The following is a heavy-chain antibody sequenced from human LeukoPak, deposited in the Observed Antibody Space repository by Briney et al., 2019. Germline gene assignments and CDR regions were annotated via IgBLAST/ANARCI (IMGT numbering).Heavy chain of an antibody. D-gene: IGHD1-26*01. Sequence: ASVTVSCKASGYTFTGYYMHWVRQAPGQGLEWMGRINPNSGGTNYAQKFQGRVTMTRDTSISTAYMELSGLRSDDTAVYYCARGGEWELLHVDYWGQGTLVTVSS. J-gene: IGHJ4*02. CDR1: GYTFTGYY. CDR2: INPNSGGT. V-gene: IGHV1-2*06. CDR3: ARGGEWELLHVDY.